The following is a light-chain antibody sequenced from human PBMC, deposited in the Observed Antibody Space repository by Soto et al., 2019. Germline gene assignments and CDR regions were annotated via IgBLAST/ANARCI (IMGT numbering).Light chain of an antibody. J-gene: IGLJ1*01. V-gene: IGLV2-14*01. CDR2: DVS. CDR3: SSYTTSSTYV. CDR1: SSDVGSYNY. Sequence: QSALTQPASVSGSPGQSITISCTGTSSDVGSYNYVSWHQQHPGKVPKLLIYDVSYRPSGVSNRFSASKSGNTASLTSSGHQAEDEADYYCSSYTTSSTYVFGTGTKLTVL.